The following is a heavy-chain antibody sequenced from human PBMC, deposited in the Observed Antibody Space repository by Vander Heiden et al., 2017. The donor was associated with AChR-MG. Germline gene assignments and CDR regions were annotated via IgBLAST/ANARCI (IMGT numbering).Heavy chain of an antibody. CDR3: ARDNSRGDPDYYYYGMDV. J-gene: IGHJ6*02. V-gene: IGHV1-2*02. CDR2: INPNSGGT. Sequence: QVQLVQAGAEVKKPGASVKVSCKASGYPFTGYYMDWVRAAPGQALEWMGWINPNSGGTNYAQKFQGRVTMTRDTSISTAYMELSRLRSDDTAVYYCARDNSRGDPDYYYYGMDVWGQGTTVTVSS. D-gene: IGHD6-25*01. CDR1: GYPFTGYY.